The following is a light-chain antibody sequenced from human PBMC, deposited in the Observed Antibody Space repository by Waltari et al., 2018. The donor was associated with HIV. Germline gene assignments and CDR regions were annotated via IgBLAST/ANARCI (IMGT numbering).Light chain of an antibody. V-gene: IGLV3-21*02. Sequence: SYVLTPPPSVSVAPGQTATITCGAHNIESTRVHWYQQNAGQSPVLVVYDGSVRPSGTPERISGSKFGNTAALTISGVEAGDEADYYCHVWDSDTKHVLFGGGTKLTVL. J-gene: IGLJ3*02. CDR1: NIESTR. CDR2: DGS. CDR3: HVWDSDTKHVL.